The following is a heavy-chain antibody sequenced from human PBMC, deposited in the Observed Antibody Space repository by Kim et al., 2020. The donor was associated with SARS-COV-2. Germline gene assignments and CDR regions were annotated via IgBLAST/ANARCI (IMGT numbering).Heavy chain of an antibody. D-gene: IGHD4-17*01. CDR2: ISSSSSYI. CDR1: GFTFSSYS. J-gene: IGHJ4*02. CDR3: ARHPDYGDSGDY. V-gene: IGHV3-21*01. Sequence: GGSLRLSCAASGFTFSSYSMNWVRQAPGKGLEWVSSISSSSSYIYYADSVKGRFTISRDNAKNSLYLQMNSLRAEDTAVYYCARHPDYGDSGDYWGQGTLVTVSS.